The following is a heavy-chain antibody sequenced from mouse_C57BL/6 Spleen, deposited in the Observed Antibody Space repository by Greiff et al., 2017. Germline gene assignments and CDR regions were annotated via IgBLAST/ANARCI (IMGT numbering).Heavy chain of an antibody. V-gene: IGHV1-55*01. CDR2: IYPGSGST. J-gene: IGHJ4*01. Sequence: QVQLQQSGAELVKPGASVKMSCKASGYTFTSYWITWVKQRPGQGLEWIGDIYPGSGSTNYNEKFKSKATLTVDTSSSTAYMQRSSLTSEDSAVYCCARRKLRNYAMDYWGQGTSVTVSS. CDR3: ARRKLRNYAMDY. CDR1: GYTFTSYW.